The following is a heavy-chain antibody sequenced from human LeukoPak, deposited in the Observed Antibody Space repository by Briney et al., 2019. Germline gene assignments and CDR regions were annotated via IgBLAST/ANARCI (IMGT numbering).Heavy chain of an antibody. Sequence: GGSLRLSCAASGFTFSSYAMHWVRQAPGKGLEWVAVISYDGSNKYYADSVKGRFTISRDNSKNTLYLQMNSLRAEDTAVYYCARDHESCYDSSGYYHWGQGTLVTVSS. D-gene: IGHD3-22*01. CDR3: ARDHESCYDSSGYYH. CDR1: GFTFSSYA. V-gene: IGHV3-30-3*01. CDR2: ISYDGSNK. J-gene: IGHJ4*02.